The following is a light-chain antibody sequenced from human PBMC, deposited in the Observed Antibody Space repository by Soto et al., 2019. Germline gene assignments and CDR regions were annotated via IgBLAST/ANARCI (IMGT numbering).Light chain of an antibody. CDR3: HQSSTPQWT. CDR1: QSIGIY. V-gene: IGKV1-39*01. CDR2: AAS. J-gene: IGKJ1*01. Sequence: DIQMTQSPSSLSASVGDRVTITCRASQSIGIYLNWYQQKPGKAPKLLIHAASRLQSGVPSRFSGSGSGTDFTLTISSLQPEDFATYYCHQSSTPQWTFGHGTKVEI.